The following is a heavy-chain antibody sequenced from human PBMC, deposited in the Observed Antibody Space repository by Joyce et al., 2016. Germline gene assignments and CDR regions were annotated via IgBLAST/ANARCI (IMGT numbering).Heavy chain of an antibody. CDR2: INAASGAT. J-gene: IGHJ6*02. D-gene: IGHD2-2*01. CDR3: ARWGYSSSEDPTPYAFDV. V-gene: IGHV1-2*04. CDR1: GYKFTAYY. Sequence: QVQLAQSGPEVKTPGASVSVSCVTSGYKFTAYYIHWLRQAPGQGPEWMGLINAASGATKDAQEFEGWVTVTREASITYMELSRLKSGDTSVYYCARWGYSSSEDPTPYAFDVWGQGTTVIVFS.